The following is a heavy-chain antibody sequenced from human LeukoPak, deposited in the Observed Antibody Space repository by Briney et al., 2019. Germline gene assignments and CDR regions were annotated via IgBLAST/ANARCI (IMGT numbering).Heavy chain of an antibody. J-gene: IGHJ6*03. D-gene: IGHD2-2*01. CDR2: LRSRKYGGTA. CDR3: ARADNGQVGYMDV. V-gene: IGHV3-49*04. Sequence: GGSLRLSCKASGFTFGDYAVTWVRQAPGKGLEWLGFLRSRKYGGTAEYAASVKGRVTILREDSKNIAYLEVNSLKAEDIAVFYCARADNGQVGYMDVWGKGTTVTISS. CDR1: GFTFGDYA.